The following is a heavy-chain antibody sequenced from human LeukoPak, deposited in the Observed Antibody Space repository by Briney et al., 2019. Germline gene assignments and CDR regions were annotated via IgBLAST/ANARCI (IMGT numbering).Heavy chain of an antibody. CDR2: INHSGST. D-gene: IGHD4-11*01. CDR3: ARGRGNYFY. J-gene: IGHJ4*02. Sequence: PSETLSLTCAVYGGSFSGYYWSWIRQPPGKGLEWIGEINHSGSTNYNPSLKSRVTISVDTSKNQFSLKLSSVTAADTAVYYRARGRGNYFYWGQGTLVTVSS. CDR1: GGSFSGYY. V-gene: IGHV4-34*01.